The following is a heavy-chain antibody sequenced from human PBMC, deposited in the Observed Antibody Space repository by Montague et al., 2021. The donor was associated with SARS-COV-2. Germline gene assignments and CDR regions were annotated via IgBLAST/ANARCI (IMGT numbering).Heavy chain of an antibody. CDR1: GFPLSSTGVG. V-gene: IGHV2-5*02. CDR3: AHTNATGAWPIDY. CDR2: IYCDDDK. J-gene: IGHJ4*02. D-gene: IGHD1-14*01. Sequence: PALVTPPQTLTLTCAFSGFPLSSTGVGVGWLRQPPGKSLEWLTLIYCDDDKRYNPSLSSRLAITKDTSKNQAVLTLTNLNAADTATYYCAHTNATGAWPIDYWGQGTLVTVSS.